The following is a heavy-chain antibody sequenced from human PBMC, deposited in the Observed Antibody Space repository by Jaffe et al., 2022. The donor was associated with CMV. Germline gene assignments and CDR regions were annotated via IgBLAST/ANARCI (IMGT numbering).Heavy chain of an antibody. V-gene: IGHV3-23*01. Sequence: EVQLLESGGGLVQPGGSLRLSCAASGFTFSSHAMSWVRQAPGKGLEWVSTISASGDNTYYADSVKGRFTISRDNSKNTLYLQMNSLRADATAVYYCATRFLSSGLYGMDVWGQGTTVTVSS. CDR3: ATRFLSSGLYGMDV. CDR2: ISASGDNT. D-gene: IGHD6-19*01. CDR1: GFTFSSHA. J-gene: IGHJ6*02.